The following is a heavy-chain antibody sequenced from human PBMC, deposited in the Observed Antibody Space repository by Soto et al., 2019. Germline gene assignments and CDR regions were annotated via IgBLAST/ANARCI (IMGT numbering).Heavy chain of an antibody. CDR1: GFTFSSYG. J-gene: IGHJ4*01. Sequence: PGGSLRLSCAASGFTFSSYGMHWVRQAPGKGLEWVAVIWYDGSNKYYADSVKGRFTISRDNSKNTLYLQMNSLRAEDTAVYYCARVSPPGVTIGNFDYWGPGTLVTVSS. D-gene: IGHD2-21*02. CDR3: ARVSPPGVTIGNFDY. CDR2: IWYDGSNK. V-gene: IGHV3-33*01.